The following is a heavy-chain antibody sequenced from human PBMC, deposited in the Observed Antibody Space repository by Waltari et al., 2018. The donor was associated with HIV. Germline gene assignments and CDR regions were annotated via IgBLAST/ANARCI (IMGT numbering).Heavy chain of an antibody. J-gene: IGHJ6*02. Sequence: EVQLVESGGGLIQPGGSLRLSCVVSGSMVSRGHINWVRQAPGKGLEWISFIYSDGRTYYAGSVRGRFTISRDISKNTVYLEMNTLTVEDTAIYYCARDTPDYYYGIDVWGQGTTVTVSS. CDR3: ARDTPDYYYGIDV. CDR2: IYSDGRT. V-gene: IGHV3-53*01. CDR1: GSMVSRGH.